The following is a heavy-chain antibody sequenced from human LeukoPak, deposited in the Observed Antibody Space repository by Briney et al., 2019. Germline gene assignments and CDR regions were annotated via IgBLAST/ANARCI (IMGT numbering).Heavy chain of an antibody. D-gene: IGHD3-22*01. CDR2: IIPIFGTA. J-gene: IGHJ4*02. CDR1: GGTFSSYA. Sequence: GASVKVSCKASGGTFSSYATSWVRQAPGQGLEWMGGIIPIFGTANYAQKFQGRVTITADESTSTAYMELSSLRSEDTAVYYCARGWDSSGYYDYWGQGTLDTVSS. V-gene: IGHV1-69*13. CDR3: ARGWDSSGYYDY.